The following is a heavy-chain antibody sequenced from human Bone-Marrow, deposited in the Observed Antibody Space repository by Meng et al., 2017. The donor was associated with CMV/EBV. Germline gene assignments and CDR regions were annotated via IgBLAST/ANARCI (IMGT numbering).Heavy chain of an antibody. D-gene: IGHD3-10*01. CDR1: GFTFSSYA. Sequence: GESLKISCAASGFTFSSYAMTWVRQAPGKGLEWVSIIYSGGSAYYTDSVKGRFVISRDNAKNSLYLQMNSLRAEDMALYYCATDSPPRVRGPIYGMDVWGQGTTVTVSS. CDR2: IYSGGSA. V-gene: IGHV3-23*03. CDR3: ATDSPPRVRGPIYGMDV. J-gene: IGHJ6*02.